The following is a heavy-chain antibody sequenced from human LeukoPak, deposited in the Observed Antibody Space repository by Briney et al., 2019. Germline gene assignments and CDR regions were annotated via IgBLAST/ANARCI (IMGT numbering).Heavy chain of an antibody. V-gene: IGHV3-21*01. Sequence: PGGSLRLSCAASGFTLSSYSMKWVRQAPGKGLELVSSISSSSSYIYYADSVKGRFTISRDNAKNSLYLQMNSLRAEDTAVYYCAREREGALSPIFTSGSYWFDPWGQGTLVTVSS. CDR2: ISSSSSYI. D-gene: IGHD1-26*01. CDR3: AREREGALSPIFTSGSYWFDP. J-gene: IGHJ5*02. CDR1: GFTLSSYS.